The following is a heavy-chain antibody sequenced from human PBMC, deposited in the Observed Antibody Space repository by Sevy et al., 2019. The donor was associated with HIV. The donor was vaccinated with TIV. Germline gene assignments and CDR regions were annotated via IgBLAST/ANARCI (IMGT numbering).Heavy chain of an antibody. V-gene: IGHV3-30*04. CDR2: ISYDGSKK. Sequence: GGSLTLSCAASGFTFSSYAIHWVRQAPGKGLEWVAVISYDGSKKYYADSVKGRFTISRDNSKNTLYLQMNSLRVEDTAVYYCARDRSSSWINYYFDYWGQGTLVTVSS. CDR1: GFTFSSYA. J-gene: IGHJ4*02. CDR3: ARDRSSSWINYYFDY. D-gene: IGHD2-2*01.